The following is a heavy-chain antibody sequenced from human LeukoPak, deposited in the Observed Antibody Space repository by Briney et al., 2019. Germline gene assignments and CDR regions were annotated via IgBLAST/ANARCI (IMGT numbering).Heavy chain of an antibody. CDR3: AKDMGYCSSTNCYTAEGMDV. V-gene: IGHV3-43D*03. J-gene: IGHJ6*02. D-gene: IGHD2-2*02. CDR2: ISWDGGST. CDR1: GFTFDDYA. Sequence: PGGSLRLSCAASGFTFDDYAMHWVRQAPGKGLEWVSLISWDGGSTYYADSVRGRFTISRDNSKNSLYLQMNSLRAEDTALYYCAKDMGYCSSTNCYTAEGMDVWGQGNTVTVSS.